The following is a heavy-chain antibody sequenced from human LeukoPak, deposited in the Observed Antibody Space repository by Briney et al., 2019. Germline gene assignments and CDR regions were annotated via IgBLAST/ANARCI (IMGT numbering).Heavy chain of an antibody. CDR3: ARAHNWKYGSFDF. Sequence: GGSLRLSCAASGFTFSSYAMHWVRQAPGKGLEWVSCISSSSSYIYYADSVKGRFTTSRDNAKNSLYLQMNSLRAEDTAVYYCARAHNWKYGSFDFWGQRTLVTVSS. D-gene: IGHD1-7*01. J-gene: IGHJ4*02. CDR1: GFTFSSYA. V-gene: IGHV3-21*01. CDR2: ISSSSSYI.